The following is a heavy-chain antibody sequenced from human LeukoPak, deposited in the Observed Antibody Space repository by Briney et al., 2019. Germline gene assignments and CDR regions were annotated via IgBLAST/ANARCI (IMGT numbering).Heavy chain of an antibody. CDR3: ARGIVVVPAAMGY. Sequence: ASVKVSCKASGGTFSSYAISWVRQAPGQGLEWMGGIIPIFGAANYAQKFQGRVTITADESTSTAYMELSSLRSEDTAVYYCARGIVVVPAAMGYWGQGTLVTVSS. V-gene: IGHV1-69*01. D-gene: IGHD2-2*01. CDR1: GGTFSSYA. CDR2: IIPIFGAA. J-gene: IGHJ4*02.